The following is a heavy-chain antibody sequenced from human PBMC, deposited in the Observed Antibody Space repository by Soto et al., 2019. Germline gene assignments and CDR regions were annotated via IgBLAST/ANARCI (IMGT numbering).Heavy chain of an antibody. CDR1: GFTFSNAW. CDR2: IKSKTGGGTT. CDR3: TTDPTYYDILTGYSY. J-gene: IGHJ4*02. Sequence: EVQLVESGGGLVKPGGSLRLSCAASGFTFSNAWMSWVRQAPGKGLEWVGRIKSKTGGGTTDYAAPVKGRFSISRDDSKNTLYLQMNSLKTEDTAVYYCTTDPTYYDILTGYSYWGQGTLVTVSS. D-gene: IGHD3-9*01. V-gene: IGHV3-15*01.